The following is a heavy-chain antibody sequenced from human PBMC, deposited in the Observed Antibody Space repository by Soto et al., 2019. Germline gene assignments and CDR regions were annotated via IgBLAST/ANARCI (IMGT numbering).Heavy chain of an antibody. V-gene: IGHV1-46*01. CDR2: INPSGGST. Sequence: QVQLVQSGAEVKKPGASVKVSCKASGYTFTSYYMHWVRQAPVQGVEWMGIINPSGGSTSYAQKFQGRVTMTRDTSTSTVYMELSSLRSEDTAVYYCARDLIGIPYTAMVSGWFDPWGQGTLVTVSS. D-gene: IGHD5-18*01. CDR1: GYTFTSYY. J-gene: IGHJ5*02. CDR3: ARDLIGIPYTAMVSGWFDP.